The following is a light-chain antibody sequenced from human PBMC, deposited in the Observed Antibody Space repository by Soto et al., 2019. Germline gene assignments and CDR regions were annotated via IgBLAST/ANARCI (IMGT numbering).Light chain of an antibody. J-gene: IGLJ1*01. Sequence: QSALTQPASVSGSPGQSITISCTGTRSDVGSDNLVSWYLQHPGKAPKLIISEVSKRPSGVSNRFSGSKSGNTASLTISGLQPEDEADYYCCSYAGSSTYVFGSGTKLTVL. CDR3: CSYAGSSTYV. CDR1: RSDVGSDNL. V-gene: IGLV2-23*02. CDR2: EVS.